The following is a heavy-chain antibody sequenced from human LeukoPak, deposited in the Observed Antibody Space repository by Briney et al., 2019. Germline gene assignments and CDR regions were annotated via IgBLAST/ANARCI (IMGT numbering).Heavy chain of an antibody. D-gene: IGHD1-1*01. Sequence: PGGSLRLSCAASGFSVTRNYVSWVRQAPGKGLEWVSLMYSGGGTPYADSVKGRFTISRDTSKNTLYLQMSSLRAEDTALYYCARYDNGKDYFDYWGQGTLVTVSS. J-gene: IGHJ4*02. CDR3: ARYDNGKDYFDY. CDR2: MYSGGGT. V-gene: IGHV3-53*01. CDR1: GFSVTRNY.